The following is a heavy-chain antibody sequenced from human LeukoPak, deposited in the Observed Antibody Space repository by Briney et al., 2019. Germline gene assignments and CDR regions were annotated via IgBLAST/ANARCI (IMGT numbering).Heavy chain of an antibody. CDR3: ARSGRAGPRY. Sequence: SETLSLTCAVYGGSFSGYYWSWIRQPPGKGLEWIGEINHSGSTNYNPSLKSRVTISVDMSMNQFSLKLSSVTAEHTAVYHCARSGRAGPRYWGQGTLVTISS. CDR1: GGSFSGYY. V-gene: IGHV4-34*01. J-gene: IGHJ4*02. D-gene: IGHD6-13*01. CDR2: INHSGST.